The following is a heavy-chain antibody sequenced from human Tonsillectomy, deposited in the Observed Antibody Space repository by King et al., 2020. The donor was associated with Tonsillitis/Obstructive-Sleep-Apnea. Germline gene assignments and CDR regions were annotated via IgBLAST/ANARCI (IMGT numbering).Heavy chain of an antibody. CDR1: GFTFSNYA. CDR3: ATVRRIYSDSSDAYFDY. Sequence: EVQLQESGGDLVQPGGSLRLPCSASGFTFSNYATSWVRPAPGKGLEGVSTIYNIDGREYYADSVKGRFTTSRDNSKNTLYLQMNSLRAEDTAVFYCATVRRIYSDSSDAYFDYWGQGTLVTVSS. V-gene: IGHV3-23*01. CDR2: IYNIDGRE. J-gene: IGHJ4*02. D-gene: IGHD3-22*01.